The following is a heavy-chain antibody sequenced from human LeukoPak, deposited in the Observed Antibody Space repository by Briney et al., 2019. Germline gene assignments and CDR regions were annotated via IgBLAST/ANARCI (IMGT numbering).Heavy chain of an antibody. CDR1: GGSISSGSQY. D-gene: IGHD3-10*02. CDR2: IYTSGAT. V-gene: IGHV4-61*02. Sequence: SQTLSLTCTVSGGSISSGSQYWSWIRQPAGKGLEWIGRIYTSGATTYNPSLKSRVTISADTSKNQLSLRLSSVTAADTAVYYCARVFRFYMDVWGKGTTVTVSS. CDR3: ARVFRFYMDV. J-gene: IGHJ6*03.